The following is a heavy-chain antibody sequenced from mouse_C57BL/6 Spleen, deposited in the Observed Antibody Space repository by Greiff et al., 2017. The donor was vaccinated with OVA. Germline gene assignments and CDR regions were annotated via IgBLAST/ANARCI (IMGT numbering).Heavy chain of an antibody. CDR1: GYAFSSSW. J-gene: IGHJ2*01. CDR3: ARGLYGSSYYFDY. V-gene: IGHV1-82*01. CDR2: IYPGAGDT. D-gene: IGHD1-1*01. Sequence: VQLVESGPELVKPGASVKISCKASGYAFSSSWMNWVKQRPGKGLEWIGRIYPGAGDTNYNGKFKGKATLTADKSSSTAYMQLSSLTSEDSAVYFCARGLYGSSYYFDYWGQGTTLTVSS.